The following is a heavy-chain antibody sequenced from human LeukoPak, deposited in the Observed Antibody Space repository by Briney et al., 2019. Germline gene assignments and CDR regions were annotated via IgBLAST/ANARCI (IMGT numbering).Heavy chain of an antibody. Sequence: ASVKVSCKASGYTFTGYDMHWVRQAPGQGLEWMGRINPNSGGANYAQKFQGRVTMTRDTSISTAYLELSRLRSDDTAVYYCARAHGSGAPVYFDYWGQGTLVTVSS. J-gene: IGHJ4*02. CDR1: GYTFTGYD. V-gene: IGHV1-2*06. CDR3: ARAHGSGAPVYFDY. CDR2: INPNSGGA. D-gene: IGHD3-10*01.